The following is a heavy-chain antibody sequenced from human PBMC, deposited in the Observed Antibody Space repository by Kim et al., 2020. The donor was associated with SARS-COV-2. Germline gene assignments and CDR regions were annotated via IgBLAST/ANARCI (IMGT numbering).Heavy chain of an antibody. J-gene: IGHJ4*02. Sequence: KFQGRVTMTRDTSTSTVYMELSSLRSEDTAVYYCARSRFIAVAGTGEFDYWGQGTLVTVSS. D-gene: IGHD6-19*01. V-gene: IGHV1-46*01. CDR3: ARSRFIAVAGTGEFDY.